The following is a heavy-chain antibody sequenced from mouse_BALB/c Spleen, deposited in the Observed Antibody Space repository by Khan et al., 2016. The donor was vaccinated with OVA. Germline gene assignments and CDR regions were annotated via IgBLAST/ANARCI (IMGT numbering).Heavy chain of an antibody. CDR3: VKQNHGTLYAVDY. CDR1: GFSLTSYG. D-gene: IGHD2-1*01. V-gene: IGHV2-3*01. CDR2: IWGDGNT. Sequence: QVQLKQSGPGLVAPSQSLSITCTVSGFSLTSYGVSWVRQPPGKGLEWLGVIWGDGNTNYHSTLISRLSISKDDSKSQVFLKLNSLQTDDTATYYCVKQNHGTLYAVDYWGQGISVTVSS. J-gene: IGHJ4*01.